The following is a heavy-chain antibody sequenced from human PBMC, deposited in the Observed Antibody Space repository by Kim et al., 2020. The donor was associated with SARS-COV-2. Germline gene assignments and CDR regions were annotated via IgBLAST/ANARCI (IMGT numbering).Heavy chain of an antibody. CDR1: GYTFTSYD. J-gene: IGHJ6*02. CDR3: ARARPLRKEITIFGVIIDYYDYGMDV. V-gene: IGHV1-8*01. CDR2: MNPNSGNT. D-gene: IGHD3-3*01. Sequence: ASVKVSCKASGYTFTSYDINWVRQATGQGLEWMGWMNPNSGNTGYAQKFQGRVTMTRNTSISTAYMELSSLRSEDTAVYYCARARPLRKEITIFGVIIDYYDYGMDVWGQGTTVTVSS.